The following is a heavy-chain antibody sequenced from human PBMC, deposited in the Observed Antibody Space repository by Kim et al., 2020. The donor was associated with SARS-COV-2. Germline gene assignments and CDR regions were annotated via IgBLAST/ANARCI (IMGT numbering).Heavy chain of an antibody. CDR2: ISYDGGNE. D-gene: IGHD6-13*01. CDR3: ARPRLGGSSSWHRRISTSSNYYGMDF. V-gene: IGHV3-30-3*01. J-gene: IGHJ6*02. CDR1: GFTFSSYV. Sequence: GGSLRLSCAASGFTFSSYVMHWVRQAPGKGLEWVAVISYDGGNEWYGDSVKGRFTMSRDNSKSTMYLQMNSLRSEDTAVYYCARPRLGGSSSWHRRISTSSNYYGMDFWGQGTAVPVSS.